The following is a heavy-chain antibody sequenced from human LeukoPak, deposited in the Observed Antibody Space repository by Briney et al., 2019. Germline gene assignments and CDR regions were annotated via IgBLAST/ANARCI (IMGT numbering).Heavy chain of an antibody. V-gene: IGHV3-9*01. CDR3: AKVKVSDSSGYYYAPDY. CDR2: ISWNSGSI. Sequence: PGGSLRLSCAASGFTFDDYAMHWVRRAPGKGLEWVSGISWNSGSIGYADFVKGRFTISRDNAKNSLYLQMNSLRAEDTAVYYCAKVKVSDSSGYYYAPDYWGQGTLVTVSS. D-gene: IGHD3-22*01. J-gene: IGHJ4*02. CDR1: GFTFDDYA.